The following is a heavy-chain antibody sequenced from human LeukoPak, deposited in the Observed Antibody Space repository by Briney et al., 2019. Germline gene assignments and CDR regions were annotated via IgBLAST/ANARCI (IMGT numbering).Heavy chain of an antibody. J-gene: IGHJ3*01. Sequence: PSQTLSLTCTVSGGSVSSGVSYWSWIRQHPGKGLEWIAYIYYSGSSSYNPSLKSRVTISVDTSKNQFSLKLSSVTAADTAVYYCARDYRFDSGYDLLDAFDVWGQGTMVTVSS. CDR3: ARDYRFDSGYDLLDAFDV. CDR2: IYYSGSS. D-gene: IGHD5-12*01. V-gene: IGHV4-31*03. CDR1: GGSVSSGVSY.